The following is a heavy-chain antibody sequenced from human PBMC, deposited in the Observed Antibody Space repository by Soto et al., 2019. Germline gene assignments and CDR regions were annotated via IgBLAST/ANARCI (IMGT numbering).Heavy chain of an antibody. J-gene: IGHJ4*02. D-gene: IGHD2-15*01. CDR2: ISYSGSTI. CDR1: GVTVSDSY. CDR3: ARDVVALDY. V-gene: IGHV3-11*01. Sequence: VQLVESGGGLIQSGGSLRLSCAVSGVTVSDSYINWVRQAPGRGLEWVSYISYSGSTIYYADSVKGRFTISRDNAKNSLYLQMNSLRADDTAVYYCARDVVALDYWGQGTLVTVSS.